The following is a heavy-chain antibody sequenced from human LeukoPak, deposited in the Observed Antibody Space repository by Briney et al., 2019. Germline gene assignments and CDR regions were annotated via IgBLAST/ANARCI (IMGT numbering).Heavy chain of an antibody. Sequence: GGSLRLSCAASGFTFSSYGMHWVRQAPGKGLEWVAVIWYDGSNKYYADSVKGRFTISRDNSKNTLYLQMNSLRAEDTAVYYCVRGGDPIVGATQPFDYWGQGTLVTVSS. CDR1: GFTFSSYG. J-gene: IGHJ4*02. CDR3: VRGGDPIVGATQPFDY. V-gene: IGHV3-33*01. D-gene: IGHD1-26*01. CDR2: IWYDGSNK.